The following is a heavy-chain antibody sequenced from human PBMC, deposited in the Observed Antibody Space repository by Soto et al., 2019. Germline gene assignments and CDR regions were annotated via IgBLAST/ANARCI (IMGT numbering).Heavy chain of an antibody. J-gene: IGHJ5*02. D-gene: IGHD5-12*01. Sequence: ASVKVSCKASGYTCFTYGISWVRQAPGQGLEWMGWISTYSGDTKYAQKFQGRVTMTTDTSTTTAHLELRSLRSDDTAVYYCARHHGPTTSENWFDPWGQGTLVTVSS. CDR1: GYTCFTYG. CDR2: ISTYSGDT. CDR3: ARHHGPTTSENWFDP. V-gene: IGHV1-18*01.